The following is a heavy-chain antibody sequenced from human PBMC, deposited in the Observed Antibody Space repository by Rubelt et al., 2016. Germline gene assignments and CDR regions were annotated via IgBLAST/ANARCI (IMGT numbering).Heavy chain of an antibody. V-gene: IGHV3-43*01. CDR1: GFTFDDYT. D-gene: IGHD3-22*01. Sequence: AASGFTFDDYTMHWVRQAPGKGLEWVSLISWDGGSTYYADSVKGRFTISRDNSKNSLYLQMNSLRTEDTALYYCAKGNDYDSSGYHYYFDYWGQGTLVTVSS. J-gene: IGHJ4*02. CDR2: ISWDGGST. CDR3: AKGNDYDSSGYHYYFDY.